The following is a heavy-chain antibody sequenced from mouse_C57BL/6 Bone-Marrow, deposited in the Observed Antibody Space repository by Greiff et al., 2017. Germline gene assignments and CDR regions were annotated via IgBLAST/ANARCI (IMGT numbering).Heavy chain of an antibody. V-gene: IGHV10-1*01. Sequence: EVQLVESGGGLVQPKGSLTLSCAASGFSFNTYAMNWVRQAPGKGLEWVARIRSKSNNYATYYADSVKDRFTISRDDSESMLYLQMNNLKTEDTAMYYCVRGYYGSSADWYFDVWGTGTTVTVSS. D-gene: IGHD1-1*01. CDR1: GFSFNTYA. J-gene: IGHJ1*03. CDR2: IRSKSNNYAT. CDR3: VRGYYGSSADWYFDV.